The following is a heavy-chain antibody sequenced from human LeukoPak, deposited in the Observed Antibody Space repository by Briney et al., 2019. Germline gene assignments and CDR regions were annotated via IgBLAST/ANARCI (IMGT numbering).Heavy chain of an antibody. CDR2: INHSGGT. CDR3: ASWRESSGWYGIDY. D-gene: IGHD6-19*01. V-gene: IGHV4-34*01. J-gene: IGHJ4*02. CDR1: GGSFSGYY. Sequence: SETLSLTCAVYGGSFSGYYWSWIRQPPGKGLEWIGEINHSGGTNYNPSLKSRVTISVDTSKNQFSLKLSSVTAADTAVYYCASWRESSGWYGIDYWGQGTLVTVSS.